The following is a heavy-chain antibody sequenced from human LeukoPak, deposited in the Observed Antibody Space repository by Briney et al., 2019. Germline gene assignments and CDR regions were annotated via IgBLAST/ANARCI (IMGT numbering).Heavy chain of an antibody. CDR3: AALEDIVVVPAGIP. D-gene: IGHD2-2*01. CDR2: IIPIFGTA. V-gene: IGHV1-69*06. J-gene: IGHJ5*02. CDR1: GGTFSSYA. Sequence: SVQVSCKASGGTFSSYAISWVRQAPGQGLEWMGGIIPIFGTANYAQKFQGSVTITADKSTSTAYMELSSLRSEDTAVYYCAALEDIVVVPAGIPWGQGTLVTVSS.